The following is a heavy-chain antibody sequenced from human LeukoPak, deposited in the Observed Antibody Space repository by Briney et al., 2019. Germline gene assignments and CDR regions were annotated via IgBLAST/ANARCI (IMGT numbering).Heavy chain of an antibody. Sequence: GGSLRLSCAASGFTFSGSAMHWVRQASGKGLEWVGRIRSKANSYATAYAASVKGRFTISRDDSKNTAYLQLNSLKTEDTAVYYCTRRYYYDSSHLNWFDPWGQGTLVTVSS. CDR1: GFTFSGSA. D-gene: IGHD3-22*01. J-gene: IGHJ5*02. CDR2: IRSKANSYAT. CDR3: TRRYYYDSSHLNWFDP. V-gene: IGHV3-73*01.